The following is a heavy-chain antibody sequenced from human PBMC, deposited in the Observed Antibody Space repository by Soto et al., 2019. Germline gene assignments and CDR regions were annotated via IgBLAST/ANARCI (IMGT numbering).Heavy chain of an antibody. CDR3: ARDRPGDYDYVWGSYRSRYFDY. CDR1: GYTFTSYY. Sequence: SVKVSCKASGYTFTSYYMHWVRQAPGQGLEWMGIINPSGGSTSYAQKFQGRVTMTRDTSTSTVYMELSSLRSEDTAVYYCARDRPGDYDYVWGSYRSRYFDYWGQGTLVTVSS. D-gene: IGHD3-16*02. J-gene: IGHJ4*02. V-gene: IGHV1-46*01. CDR2: INPSGGST.